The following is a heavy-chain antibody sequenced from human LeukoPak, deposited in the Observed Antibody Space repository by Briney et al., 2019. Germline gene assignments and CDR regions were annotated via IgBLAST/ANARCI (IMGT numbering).Heavy chain of an antibody. Sequence: PGGSLRLSCAASGFTFSTYWMDWVRQAPGKGLEWVASIKEDGSDTNYVGSVRGRFTVSRDNTKNSLYLQMNSLRADDTAVDYCASDRAYSQFDYWGQGTLVTVSS. D-gene: IGHD2-15*01. CDR1: GFTFSTYW. V-gene: IGHV3-7*01. J-gene: IGHJ4*02. CDR2: IKEDGSDT. CDR3: ASDRAYSQFDY.